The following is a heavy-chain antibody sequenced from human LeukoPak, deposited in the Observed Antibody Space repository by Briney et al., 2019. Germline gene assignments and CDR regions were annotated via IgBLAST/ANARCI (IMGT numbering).Heavy chain of an antibody. D-gene: IGHD2-2*02. CDR1: GFTFSSYG. CDR2: IYSGGST. Sequence: GGSLRLSCAASGFTFSSYGMSWVRLAPGKGLEWVSVIYSGGSTYYADSVKGRFTISRDNSKNTLYLQMNSLRVDDTAVYYCVKGLYTIDYWGQGTLVTVSS. CDR3: VKGLYTIDY. J-gene: IGHJ4*02. V-gene: IGHV3-66*01.